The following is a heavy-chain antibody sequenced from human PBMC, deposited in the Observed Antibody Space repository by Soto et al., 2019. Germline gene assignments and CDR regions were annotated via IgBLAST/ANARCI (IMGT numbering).Heavy chain of an antibody. D-gene: IGHD1-1*01. CDR3: VRDWESTTQTWGFGDS. Sequence: QVQLVQSGAELKKPGSSVKVSCKASGGTFSSYTITWVRQAPGQWLEWLGRIIPIFGVTNYAQKFQDRVTITADRSRTTAYMELSRLRSEDTAVYYCVRDWESTTQTWGFGDSWGQGTLVTVSS. CDR1: GGTFSSYT. V-gene: IGHV1-69*08. CDR2: IIPIFGVT. J-gene: IGHJ4*02.